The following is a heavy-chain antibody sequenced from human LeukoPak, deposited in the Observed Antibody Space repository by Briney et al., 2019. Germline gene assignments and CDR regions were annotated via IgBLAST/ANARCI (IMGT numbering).Heavy chain of an antibody. CDR3: ARIGNYYDSSGYGWFDP. D-gene: IGHD3-22*01. J-gene: IGHJ5*02. CDR1: GYSFTTYW. CDR2: IYPGDSDT. Sequence: GESLKISCKGSGYSFTTYWIGWVRQMPGKGLEWMGIIYPGDSDTRYSPSFQGQVTISADKSISTAYLQWSSLKASDTAMYYCARIGNYYDSSGYGWFDPWGQGTLVTVSS. V-gene: IGHV5-51*01.